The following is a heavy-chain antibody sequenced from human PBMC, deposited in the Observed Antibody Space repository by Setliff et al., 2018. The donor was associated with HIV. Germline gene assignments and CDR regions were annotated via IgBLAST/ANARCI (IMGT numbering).Heavy chain of an antibody. V-gene: IGHV3-48*01. Sequence: GSLRLSCAASGFTLTTYSMNWVRQAPGKGLEWVSSISSSSSTIYYADSVKGRFTISRDNAKNSLFLQMNSLRAEDTAVYYCARDIGIRIMVAVEEDVWGKGTTVTVSS. D-gene: IGHD2-8*01. CDR3: ARDIGIRIMVAVEEDV. CDR1: GFTLTTYS. CDR2: ISSSSSTI. J-gene: IGHJ6*04.